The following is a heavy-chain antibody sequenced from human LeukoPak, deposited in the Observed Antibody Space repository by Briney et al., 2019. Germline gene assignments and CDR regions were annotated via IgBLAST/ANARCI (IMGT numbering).Heavy chain of an antibody. CDR1: GGSISSYY. CDR2: IYYSGST. CDR3: ARRSDYYGSGSYYDYFDY. V-gene: IGHV4-59*08. J-gene: IGHJ4*02. Sequence: SETLSLTCTVSGGSISSYYWSWIRQPPGKGLEWIGYIYYSGSTNYNPSLKSRVTISVDTSKNQFSLKLSSVTAADTAVYYCARRSDYYGSGSYYDYFDYWGQGTLVTVSS. D-gene: IGHD3-10*01.